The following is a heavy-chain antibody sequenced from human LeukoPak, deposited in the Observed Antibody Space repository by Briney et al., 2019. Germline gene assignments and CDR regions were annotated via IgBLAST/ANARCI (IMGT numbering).Heavy chain of an antibody. D-gene: IGHD3-10*01. J-gene: IGHJ5*02. CDR2: INHSGST. CDR3: ARDSGTTGEVKFDP. Sequence: PSETLSLTCAVYGGSFSGYYWSWIRQPPGTGLEWIGEINHSGSTNYNPSLKSRVTISVDTSKNQFSLKLRSVTAADTAVYYCARDSGTTGEVKFDPWGQGTLVTVSS. CDR1: GGSFSGYY. V-gene: IGHV4-34*01.